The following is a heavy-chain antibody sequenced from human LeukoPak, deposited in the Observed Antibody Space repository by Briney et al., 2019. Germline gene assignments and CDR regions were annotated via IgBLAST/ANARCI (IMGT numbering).Heavy chain of an antibody. CDR1: GFTFSSYG. Sequence: GGSLRLSCAASGFTFSSYGMHWVRQAPGKGLEWVAVISYDGSNKYYADSVKGRFTISRDNSKNTLYLQMNSLRAEDTAVYYCARDDYDFWSGYLGASIDYWGQGTLVTVSS. J-gene: IGHJ4*02. CDR2: ISYDGSNK. V-gene: IGHV3-30*03. D-gene: IGHD3-3*01. CDR3: ARDDYDFWSGYLGASIDY.